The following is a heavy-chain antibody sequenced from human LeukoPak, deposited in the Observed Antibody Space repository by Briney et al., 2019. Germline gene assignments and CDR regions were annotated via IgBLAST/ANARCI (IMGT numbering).Heavy chain of an antibody. J-gene: IGHJ4*02. CDR2: IYHSGST. D-gene: IGHD6-19*01. CDR1: GYSISSGYY. Sequence: SETLSLTCAVSGYSISSGYYWGWIRQPPGKGLEWIGSIYHSGSTYYNPSLKSRVTISVDTSKNQFSLKLSSVTAADTAVYYCARLTEQCNYWGQGTLVTVSS. CDR3: ARLTEQCNY. V-gene: IGHV4-38-2*01.